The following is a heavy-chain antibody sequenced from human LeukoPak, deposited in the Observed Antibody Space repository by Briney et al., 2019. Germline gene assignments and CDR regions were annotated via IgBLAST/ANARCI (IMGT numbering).Heavy chain of an antibody. J-gene: IGHJ4*02. CDR1: GFTFSNYW. D-gene: IGHD3-22*01. CDR3: ARELEIDFDY. CDR2: IKQDGSEK. Sequence: GGSLRLSCAASGFTFSNYWMHWVRQAPGEGLEWVANIKQDGSEKYYVDSVKGRFTISRDNAKNSLYLQMNSLRAEDTAVYYCARELEIDFDYWGQGTLVTVPS. V-gene: IGHV3-7*01.